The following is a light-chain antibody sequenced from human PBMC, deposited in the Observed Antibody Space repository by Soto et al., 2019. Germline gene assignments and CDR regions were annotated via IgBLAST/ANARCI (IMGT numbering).Light chain of an antibody. CDR2: DTS. Sequence: EIVLTQSPGTLSLSPGERATLSCRASQSVSSSSLAWYQQKPGQAPRLLIYDTSSRATGIPDRFSGSGSGTDFTLTIRRLEPEAFAVYYCQQYVSSPLTFGGGTKVEIK. CDR1: QSVSSSS. J-gene: IGKJ4*01. V-gene: IGKV3-20*01. CDR3: QQYVSSPLT.